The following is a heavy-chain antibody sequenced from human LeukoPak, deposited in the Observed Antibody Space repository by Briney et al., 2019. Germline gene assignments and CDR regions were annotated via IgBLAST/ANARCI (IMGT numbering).Heavy chain of an antibody. Sequence: PGGSLRLSCAASGFTFSSYGMHWVRQAPGKGLEWVAVISYDGSNKYYADSVKGRFTISRDNSKNTLYLQMNSLRAEDTAVYYCAKDSPHKYCSSTSCPFDYWGQGTLVTVSS. CDR3: AKDSPHKYCSSTSCPFDY. CDR2: ISYDGSNK. V-gene: IGHV3-30*18. CDR1: GFTFSSYG. D-gene: IGHD2-2*01. J-gene: IGHJ4*02.